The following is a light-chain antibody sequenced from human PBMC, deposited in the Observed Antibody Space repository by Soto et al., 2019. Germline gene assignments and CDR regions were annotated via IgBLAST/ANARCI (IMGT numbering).Light chain of an antibody. CDR1: HGIRDD. J-gene: IGKJ1*01. CDR3: QQTYNPPRT. CDR2: AAS. Sequence: DIQMTQSPSSLSASVGDRVTILCRASHGIRDDLGWYQQKPGKAPKLLIYAASTLKSGFPSRFSGTGSGTDFTLTISRLQPEDFATYYCQQTYNPPRTFGQGTKVESK. V-gene: IGKV1-39*01.